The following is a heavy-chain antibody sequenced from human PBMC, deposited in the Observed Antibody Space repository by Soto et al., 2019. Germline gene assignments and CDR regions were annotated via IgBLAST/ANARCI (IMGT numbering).Heavy chain of an antibody. CDR2: ISYDGSNK. V-gene: IGHV3-30*18. CDR1: GFTFSSYG. D-gene: IGHD5-18*01. J-gene: IGHJ6*02. CDR3: AKDLNTAMVPAYYYYGMDV. Sequence: GGSLRLSCAASGFTFSSYGMHWVRQAPGKGLEWVAVISYDGSNKYYADSVKGRFTISRDNSKNTLYLQMNSLRAEDTAVYYCAKDLNTAMVPAYYYYGMDVWGQGTTVTVSS.